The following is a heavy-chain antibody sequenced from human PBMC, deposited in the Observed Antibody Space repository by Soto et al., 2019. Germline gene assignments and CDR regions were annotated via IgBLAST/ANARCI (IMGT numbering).Heavy chain of an antibody. J-gene: IGHJ6*02. CDR2: IIPIFGTA. V-gene: IGHV1-69*13. D-gene: IGHD3-9*01. CDR3: ARDREEDQYFDWLLHYPYYGMDV. Sequence: SVKVSCKACGGTFSSYAISWVRRAPGQGLEWMGGIIPIFGTANYAQKFQGRVTITADESTNTAYMELSSLRSEDTAVYYCARDREEDQYFDWLLHYPYYGMDVWGQGTTVTVSS. CDR1: GGTFSSYA.